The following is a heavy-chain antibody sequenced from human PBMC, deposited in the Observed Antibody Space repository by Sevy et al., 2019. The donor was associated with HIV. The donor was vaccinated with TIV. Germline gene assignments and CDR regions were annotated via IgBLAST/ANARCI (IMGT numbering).Heavy chain of an antibody. CDR1: GFTFTNYA. D-gene: IGHD3-22*01. J-gene: IGHJ3*02. V-gene: IGHV3-23*01. CDR3: ARDHGESSGYYPLGAFDI. Sequence: GGSLRLSCAASGFTFTNYAMNWVRQAPGKGLEWVSTISGSSGSTYYADSVKGRFTISRDNSKNTLYLQMNSLRAADTALYYCARDHGESSGYYPLGAFDIWGQGTMVTVSS. CDR2: ISGSSGST.